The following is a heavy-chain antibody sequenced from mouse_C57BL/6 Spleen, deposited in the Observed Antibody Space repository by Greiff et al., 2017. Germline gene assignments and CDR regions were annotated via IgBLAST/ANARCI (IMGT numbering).Heavy chain of an antibody. D-gene: IGHD3-3*01. V-gene: IGHV1-42*01. CDR2: INPSTGGT. J-gene: IGHJ2*01. CDR1: GYSFTGYY. Sequence: DVKLQESGPELVKPGASVKISCKASGYSFTGYYMNWVKQSPEKSLEWIGEINPSTGGTTYNQKFKAKATLTVDKSSSTAYMQLKSLTSEDSAVYYCARSRGTEYFDYWGQGTTLTVSS. CDR3: ARSRGTEYFDY.